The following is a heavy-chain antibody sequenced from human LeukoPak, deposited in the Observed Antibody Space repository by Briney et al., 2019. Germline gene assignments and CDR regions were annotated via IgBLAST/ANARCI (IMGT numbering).Heavy chain of an antibody. V-gene: IGHV7-4-1*02. D-gene: IGHD1-26*01. J-gene: IGHJ4*02. CDR1: GYTFTSYA. CDR2: INTNTGNP. Sequence: ASVKVSCKASGYTFTSYAMNWVRQAPGQGLEWMGWINTNTGNPTYAQGFTGRFVFSLDTSVSTAYLQISSLKAEDTAVYYCASRPYSGSYSLLAEEFDYWGQGTLVTVSS. CDR3: ASRPYSGSYSLLAEEFDY.